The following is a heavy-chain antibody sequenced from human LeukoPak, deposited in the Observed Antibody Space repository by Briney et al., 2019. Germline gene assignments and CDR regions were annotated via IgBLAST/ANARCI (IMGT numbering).Heavy chain of an antibody. CDR3: ARAPNPGTSWPFDY. J-gene: IGHJ4*02. CDR2: ISRSSNYI. V-gene: IGHV3-21*01. Sequence: GGSLRLSCAASAFTFSNYTMNWVRQAPGKGLEWVSSISRSSNYIYYADSVKGRFTITRDNAKNSLYLQMNSLRAEDTAVYYCARAPNPGTSWPFDYWGQGTLVTVSS. D-gene: IGHD6-13*01. CDR1: AFTFSNYT.